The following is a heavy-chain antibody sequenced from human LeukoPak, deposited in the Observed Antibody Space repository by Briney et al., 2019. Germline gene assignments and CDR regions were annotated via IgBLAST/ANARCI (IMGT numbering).Heavy chain of an antibody. Sequence: PSETLSLTCTVSGGSSSSVSYYWSCIRQPAGKGLEWIGRIYTSGNTNYNPSLKSRVTMSVDTSKNQFSLKLSSVTAADTAVYYCARDPGGGMANLHYYYYMDVWGKGTTVTVSS. V-gene: IGHV4-61*02. J-gene: IGHJ6*03. CDR3: ARDPGGGMANLHYYYYMDV. D-gene: IGHD5-24*01. CDR2: IYTSGNT. CDR1: GGSSSSVSYY.